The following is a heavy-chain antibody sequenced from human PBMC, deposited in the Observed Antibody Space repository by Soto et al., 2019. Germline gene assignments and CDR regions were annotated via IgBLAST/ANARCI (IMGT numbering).Heavy chain of an antibody. V-gene: IGHV4-39*02. D-gene: IGHD3-9*01. Sequence: SETLSLTCTISSGSLSRSSYYRGWIRQPPGKGLERIGSINYSGSTYYNPSLKVRVTISMDTSKNQFSLRLTSVAAADTAVYYCARDTSNTSLRVEYFQFWGQGTQVTFS. CDR2: INYSGST. CDR3: ARDTSNTSLRVEYFQF. J-gene: IGHJ1*01. CDR1: SGSLSRSSYY.